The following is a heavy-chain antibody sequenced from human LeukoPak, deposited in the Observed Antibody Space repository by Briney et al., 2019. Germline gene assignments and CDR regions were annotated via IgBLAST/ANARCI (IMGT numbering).Heavy chain of an antibody. V-gene: IGHV3-23*01. Sequence: PGGSLRLSCAASGFTLNNYATSWVRQAPGKGLEWVSGISGSGGSTYYADSVKGRFTISRDNSKNTLYLQMNSLRAEDTAVYYCAKDWPGSGSYFPYYWGQGTLVTVSS. D-gene: IGHD1-26*01. CDR2: ISGSGGST. CDR3: AKDWPGSGSYFPYY. CDR1: GFTLNNYA. J-gene: IGHJ4*02.